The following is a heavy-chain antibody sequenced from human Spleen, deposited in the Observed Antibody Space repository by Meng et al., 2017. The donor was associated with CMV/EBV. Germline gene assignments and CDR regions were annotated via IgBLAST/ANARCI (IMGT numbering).Heavy chain of an antibody. D-gene: IGHD1-20*01. Sequence: GGSLRLSCAASGFYFPSYTMNWVRQAPGKGLEWVSAISGSGGSTYYADSVKGRFTISRDNSKNTLYLQMNSLRAEDTAVYYCAKENNWNYFDYWGQGTLVTVSS. CDR3: AKENNWNYFDY. CDR1: GFYFPSYT. V-gene: IGHV3-23*01. J-gene: IGHJ4*02. CDR2: ISGSGGST.